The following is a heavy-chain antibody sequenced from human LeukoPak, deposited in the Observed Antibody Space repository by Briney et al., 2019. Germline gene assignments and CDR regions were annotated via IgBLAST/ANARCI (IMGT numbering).Heavy chain of an antibody. V-gene: IGHV3-30*04. CDR2: ISYDGSNK. D-gene: IGHD6-19*01. J-gene: IGHJ4*02. Sequence: PGGSLRLSCAASGFTFSSYAMHWVRQAPGKGLEWVAVISYDGSNKYYADSVKGRFTISRDNSKNTLYLQMNSLRAEDTAVYYCASSSGWYSGGFNWGQGTLVTVSS. CDR1: GFTFSSYA. CDR3: ASSSGWYSGGFN.